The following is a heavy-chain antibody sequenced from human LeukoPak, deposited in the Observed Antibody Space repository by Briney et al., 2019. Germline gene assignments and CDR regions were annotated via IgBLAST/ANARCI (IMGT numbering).Heavy chain of an antibody. Sequence: GGSLRLSCAASGLTFSSHWMHWVRQAPGRGLEWLSYLTRTSSATWYADSVKGRFTIFRDNAKSSLYLQMNSLRVEDTAVYYCATGGSEYRSDWFDSWGQGTLVNVAS. D-gene: IGHD5-18*01. J-gene: IGHJ5*01. CDR1: GLTFSSHW. V-gene: IGHV3-48*01. CDR3: ATGGSEYRSDWFDS. CDR2: LTRTSSAT.